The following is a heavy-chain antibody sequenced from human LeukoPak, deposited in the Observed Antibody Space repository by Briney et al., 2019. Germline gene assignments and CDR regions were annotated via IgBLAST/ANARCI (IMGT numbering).Heavy chain of an antibody. CDR1: GFTFSGAW. CDR2: IREDGTEK. CDR3: AKDAYNSGWYYFDY. D-gene: IGHD6-19*01. V-gene: IGHV3-7*03. Sequence: GGSLRLSCTASGFTFSGAWMTWVRQAPGKGLEWVANIREDGTEKNYVDSVKGRFTISRDNSKNTLYLQMNSLRAEDTAVYYCAKDAYNSGWYYFDYWGQGTLVTVSS. J-gene: IGHJ4*02.